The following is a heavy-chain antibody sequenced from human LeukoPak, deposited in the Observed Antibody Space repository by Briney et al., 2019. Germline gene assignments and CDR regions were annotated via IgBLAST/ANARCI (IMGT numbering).Heavy chain of an antibody. CDR3: TRDEPLAYDILTGYYSYNWFDP. CDR1: GFTFGDYA. D-gene: IGHD3-9*01. V-gene: IGHV3-49*03. Sequence: GGSLRLSCTASGFTFGDYAMSRFRQAPGKGLEWVGFIRSKAYGGTTEYAASVKGRFTISRDDSKSIAYLQMNSLKTEDTAVYYCTRDEPLAYDILTGYYSYNWFDPWGQGTLVTVSS. J-gene: IGHJ5*02. CDR2: IRSKAYGGTT.